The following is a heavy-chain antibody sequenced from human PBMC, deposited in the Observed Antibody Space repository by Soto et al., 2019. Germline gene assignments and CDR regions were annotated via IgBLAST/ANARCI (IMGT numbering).Heavy chain of an antibody. CDR2: IYPGDSDT. CDR3: ARTRSFTLGFYYDGMDV. V-gene: IGHV5-51*01. J-gene: IGHJ6*02. Sequence: ESLKISFQGSGDSFASYWIGWVRQIPGKDLEWMGIIYPGDSDTRYSPSFQGQVTISADKSLRTAYLQWTSLKASDTALYYCARTRSFTLGFYYDGMDVWGQGTTVTVSS. CDR1: GDSFASYW. D-gene: IGHD6-6*01.